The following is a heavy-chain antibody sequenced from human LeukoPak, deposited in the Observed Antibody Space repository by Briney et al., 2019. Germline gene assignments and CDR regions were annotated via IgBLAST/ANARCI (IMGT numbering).Heavy chain of an antibody. CDR3: ARPGMRQWLSWFDP. J-gene: IGHJ5*02. CDR2: IYPGDSDT. D-gene: IGHD6-19*01. CDR1: GYIFTTYW. V-gene: IGHV5-51*01. Sequence: GEYLKISCKGSGYIFTTYWIGWVRQMPGKGLEWMGIIYPGDSDTRYSPSFQGQVTISADKSISTAYLQWSSLKASDTAMYYCARPGMRQWLSWFDPWGQGTLVTVSS.